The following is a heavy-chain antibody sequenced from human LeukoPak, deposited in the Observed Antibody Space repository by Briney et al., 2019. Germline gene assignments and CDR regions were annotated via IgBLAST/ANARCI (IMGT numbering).Heavy chain of an antibody. V-gene: IGHV1-46*01. J-gene: IGHJ6*03. CDR1: GYTFTSYA. Sequence: ASVKVSCKASGYTFTSYAMNWVRQAPGQGLEWMGIINPSGGSTSYAQKFQGRVTMTRDTSTSTVYMELSSLRSEDTAVYYCARADFSSGYSSSWYRQENGNYYMDVWGKGTTVTVSS. CDR2: INPSGGST. D-gene: IGHD6-13*01. CDR3: ARADFSSGYSSSWYRQENGNYYMDV.